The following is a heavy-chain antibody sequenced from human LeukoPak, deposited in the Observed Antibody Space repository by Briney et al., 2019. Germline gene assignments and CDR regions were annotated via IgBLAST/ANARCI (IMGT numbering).Heavy chain of an antibody. Sequence: GGSLRLSCAASGFTFDDYAMHWVRQAPGKGLEWVSGISWNSGSIGYADSVKGRFTISRDNAKNSLYLQMNSLRAEDTALYYCARGPYAYCSSTSCYTWGDYYFDYWGQGTLVTVSS. CDR2: ISWNSGSI. D-gene: IGHD2-2*02. J-gene: IGHJ4*02. CDR1: GFTFDDYA. CDR3: ARGPYAYCSSTSCYTWGDYYFDY. V-gene: IGHV3-9*01.